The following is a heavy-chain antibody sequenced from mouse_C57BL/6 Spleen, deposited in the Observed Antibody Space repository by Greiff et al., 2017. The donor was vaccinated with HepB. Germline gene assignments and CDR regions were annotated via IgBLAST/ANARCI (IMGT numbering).Heavy chain of an antibody. J-gene: IGHJ3*01. CDR1: GFNIKDYY. D-gene: IGHD1-1*02. V-gene: IGHV14-2*01. Sequence: EVQLQQSGAELVKPGASVKLSCTASGFNIKDYYMHWVKQRTEQGLEWIGRIDPEEGETKYAPKFQGKATITADTSSTTAYLQLSSLTAADTAVYYCESYYGGPLFAYWGQGTLVTVSA. CDR3: ESYYGGPLFAY. CDR2: IDPEEGET.